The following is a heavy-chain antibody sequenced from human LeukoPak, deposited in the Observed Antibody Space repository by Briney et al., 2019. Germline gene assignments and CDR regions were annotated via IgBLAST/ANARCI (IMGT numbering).Heavy chain of an antibody. D-gene: IGHD3-22*01. V-gene: IGHV3-48*03. CDR2: ISSSGSTI. CDR1: GFTFSSYE. Sequence: SGGSLRLSRAASGFTFSSYEMNWVRQAPGKGLEWVSYISSSGSTIYYADSLKGRFTISRDNAKNSLYLQMNSLRAEDTAVYYCARARGMGYYDSSSLWGQGTLVTVSS. J-gene: IGHJ4*02. CDR3: ARARGMGYYDSSSL.